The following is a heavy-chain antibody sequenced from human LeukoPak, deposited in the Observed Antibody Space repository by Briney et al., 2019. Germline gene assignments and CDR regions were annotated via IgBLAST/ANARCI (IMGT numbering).Heavy chain of an antibody. V-gene: IGHV1-69*05. CDR3: ARDYVDYDFWSGLLGY. CDR1: GGTFSSYA. Sequence: ASVKVSCKASGGTFSSYAISWVRQAPGQGLEWMGGIIPIFGTANYAQKFQGRVTITTDESTSTAYMELSSLRSEDAAVYYCARDYVDYDFWSGLLGYWGQGTLVTVSS. CDR2: IIPIFGTA. D-gene: IGHD3-3*01. J-gene: IGHJ4*02.